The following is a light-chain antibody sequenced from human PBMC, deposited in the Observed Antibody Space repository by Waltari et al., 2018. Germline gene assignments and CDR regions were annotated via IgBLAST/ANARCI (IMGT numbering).Light chain of an antibody. Sequence: DIQMTQSPSTLSASVGDRVTITCRASQNVYIWLAWYQQKPGKAPKLLIYDASTLESGVPLRFSGSGSGTEFTLTISSLQPDDFATYYCQQYITYPLTFGGGARVEIK. CDR2: DAS. CDR1: QNVYIW. V-gene: IGKV1-5*01. CDR3: QQYITYPLT. J-gene: IGKJ4*01.